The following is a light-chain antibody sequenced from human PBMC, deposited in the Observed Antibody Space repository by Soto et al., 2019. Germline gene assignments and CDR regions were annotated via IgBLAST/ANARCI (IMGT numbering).Light chain of an antibody. J-gene: IGLJ2*01. V-gene: IGLV1-40*01. CDR3: QSYDASLSGDVV. Sequence: QSVLTQPPAVSGAPGQRVTISCTGRRSNIGAGYDVHWYQQIPGAAPKLLIYGNSNRPSGVPDRFSGSKSGTSASLAITGLQAEDEADYYCQSYDASLSGDVVFGRGTKLPVL. CDR1: RSNIGAGYD. CDR2: GNS.